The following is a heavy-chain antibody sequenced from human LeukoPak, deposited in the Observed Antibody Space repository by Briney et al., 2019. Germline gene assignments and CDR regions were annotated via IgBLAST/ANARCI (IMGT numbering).Heavy chain of an antibody. J-gene: IGHJ3*01. CDR1: GFIVSSNY. Sequence: GGSLRLSCAASGFIVSSNYMSWVRHPPGKGLEWVSVIHSGGTIYYAGSVKGRFTISRDHSRNTVYLQMNNLRAEDTALYYCARLKDIAIAGIGSHDFWGQGSMVTVTS. V-gene: IGHV3-53*01. CDR3: ARLKDIAIAGIGSHDF. CDR2: IHSGGTI. D-gene: IGHD2/OR15-2a*01.